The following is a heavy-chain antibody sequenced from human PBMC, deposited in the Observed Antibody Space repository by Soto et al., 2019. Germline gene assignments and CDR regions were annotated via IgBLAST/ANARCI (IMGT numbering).Heavy chain of an antibody. CDR1: GGSFSGYY. J-gene: IGHJ4*02. Sequence: SETLSLTCAVYGGSFSGYYWSWIRQPPGKGLEWIGEINHSGSTNYNPSLKSRVTISVDTSKNQFSLKLSSVTAADTAVYYCARGPYHDYWGQGTLVTVSS. CDR2: INHSGST. V-gene: IGHV4-34*01. CDR3: ARGPYHDY.